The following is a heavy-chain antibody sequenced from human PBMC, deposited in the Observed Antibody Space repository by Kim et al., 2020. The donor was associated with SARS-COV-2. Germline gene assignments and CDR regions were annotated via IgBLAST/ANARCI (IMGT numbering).Heavy chain of an antibody. D-gene: IGHD3-10*01. CDR1: GGSFSGYY. CDR3: APGGDYYAIDC. CDR2: INHSGST. V-gene: IGHV4-34*01. J-gene: IGHJ4*02. Sequence: SETLSLTCAVYGGSFSGYYWSWIRQPPGKGLEWIGEINHSGSTNYNPSLKSRVTISVDTSKNQFSLKLSSVTAADTAVYYCAPGGDYYAIDCWGQGTLVTVSS.